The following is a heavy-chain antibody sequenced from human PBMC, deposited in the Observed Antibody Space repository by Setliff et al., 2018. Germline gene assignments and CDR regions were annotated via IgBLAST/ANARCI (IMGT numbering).Heavy chain of an antibody. V-gene: IGHV4-4*02. D-gene: IGHD6-19*01. J-gene: IGHJ6*03. CDR2: INHSGNT. CDR3: VRTGYSDGRYSMDV. Sequence: SETLSLTCAVSGDSISSGNWWSWVRQPPEKGREWIGEINHSGNTNYNPSLKSRVTISVDKSTNQFSLKLNSVNAADTAVYYCVRTGYSDGRYSMDVWGKGTTVTVSS. CDR1: GDSISSGNW.